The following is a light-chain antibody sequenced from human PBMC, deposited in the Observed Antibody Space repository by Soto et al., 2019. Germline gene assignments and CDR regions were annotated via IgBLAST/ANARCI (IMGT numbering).Light chain of an antibody. CDR1: QSVWRS. CDR2: GSS. Sequence: EIVLTQSPATLSLSPGNRVTVSCRASQSVWRSLAWYQQKPGQAPRLLIYGSSNRATGIPARFSGSGSGTDFTLTITSLEPEDFAVYYCQQSSHWPPVFGGGTKVEIK. J-gene: IGKJ4*01. CDR3: QQSSHWPPV. V-gene: IGKV3-11*01.